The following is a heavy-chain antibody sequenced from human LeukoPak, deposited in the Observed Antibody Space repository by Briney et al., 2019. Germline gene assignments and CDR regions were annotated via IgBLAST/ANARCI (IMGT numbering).Heavy chain of an antibody. CDR2: ISGSGGST. D-gene: IGHD3-22*01. V-gene: IGHV3-23*01. Sequence: LTGGSLRLSCAGSGFTFSSYAMSWARHAPGKGLGWVSVISGSGGSTYYADSVKGRFTISRDNSNNTLYLQMNSLRAEDTAVYYSGKEQSYDSSGYCWGYYYYYCMDVWGQGTTVTVSS. CDR3: GKEQSYDSSGYCWGYYYYYCMDV. CDR1: GFTFSSYA. J-gene: IGHJ6*02.